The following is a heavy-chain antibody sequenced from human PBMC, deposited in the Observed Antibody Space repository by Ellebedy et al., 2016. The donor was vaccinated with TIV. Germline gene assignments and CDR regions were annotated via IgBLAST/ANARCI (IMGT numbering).Heavy chain of an antibody. CDR2: ISADGATN. V-gene: IGHV3-30*18. D-gene: IGHD6-13*01. CDR3: AKLGGVLSWYADY. J-gene: IGHJ4*02. CDR1: GFTFSTYA. Sequence: GESLKISCAASGFTFSTYAMHWVRQAPGKGLEWVAVISADGATNYHADSVEGRFTISRDNSKNTLYLQMNSLRADDTAMYYCAKLGGVLSWYADYWGLGTLVTVSP.